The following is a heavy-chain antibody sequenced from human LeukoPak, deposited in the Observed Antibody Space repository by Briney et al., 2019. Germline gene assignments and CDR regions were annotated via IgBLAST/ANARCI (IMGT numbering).Heavy chain of an antibody. CDR1: GFTFSNYW. Sequence: GGSLRLSCAASGFTFSNYWMQWVRQAPGKGLVWVSRINGDASSISYADSVKGRFTISRDNAKNTLYLQMNSLRVEDTAVYYCARDSRTIVGATFAEYFRHWGQGTLVTVSS. J-gene: IGHJ1*01. V-gene: IGHV3-74*01. D-gene: IGHD1-26*01. CDR3: ARDSRTIVGATFAEYFRH. CDR2: INGDASSI.